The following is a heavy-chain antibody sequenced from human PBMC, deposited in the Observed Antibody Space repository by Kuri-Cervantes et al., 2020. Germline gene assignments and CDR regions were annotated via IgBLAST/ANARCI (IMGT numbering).Heavy chain of an antibody. CDR1: GYTFTGYN. V-gene: IGHV1-8*02. CDR2: LNPNSGNT. Sequence: ASVKVSCKASGYTFTGYNLHWVRQAPGEGLEWMGWLNPNSGNTGYAQKFQGRVTMTRNTSISTAYMELSSLRSEDTAVYYCARGPDSTYSGGYLGYYYYYYGMDVWGQGTTVTVSS. D-gene: IGHD1-26*01. J-gene: IGHJ6*02. CDR3: ARGPDSTYSGGYLGYYYYYYGMDV.